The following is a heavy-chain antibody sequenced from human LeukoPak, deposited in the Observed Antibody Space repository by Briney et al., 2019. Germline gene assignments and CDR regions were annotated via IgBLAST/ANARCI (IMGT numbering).Heavy chain of an antibody. J-gene: IGHJ4*02. V-gene: IGHV3-30*18. Sequence: GRSLRLSCAASGFTFSSYGMHWVRQAPGKGLEWVAVISYDGSNKYYADSVKGRFTISRDNSKNTLYPQMNSLRAEDTAVYYCAKALWIEALVPIDYWGQGTLVTVSS. CDR3: AKALWIEALVPIDY. D-gene: IGHD6-6*01. CDR1: GFTFSSYG. CDR2: ISYDGSNK.